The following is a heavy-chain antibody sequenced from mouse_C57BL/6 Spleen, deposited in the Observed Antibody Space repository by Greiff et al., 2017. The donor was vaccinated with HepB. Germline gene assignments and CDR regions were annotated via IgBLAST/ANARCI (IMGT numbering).Heavy chain of an antibody. CDR2: IYPSDSET. Sequence: QVQLQQPGAELVRPGSSVKLSCKASGYTFTSYWMDWVKQRPGQGLEWIGNIYPSDSETHYNQKFKDKATLTVDKSSSTAYMQLSSLTSEDSAVYYCAREGMCPFDYWGQGTTLTDSS. CDR1: GYTFTSYW. J-gene: IGHJ2*01. CDR3: AREGMCPFDY. V-gene: IGHV1-61*01.